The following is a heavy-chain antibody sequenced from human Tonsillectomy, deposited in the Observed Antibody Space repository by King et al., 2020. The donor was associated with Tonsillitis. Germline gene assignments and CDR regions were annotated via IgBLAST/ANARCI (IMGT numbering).Heavy chain of an antibody. CDR2: IRYDGSNK. Sequence: VQLVESGGGVVQPGGSLRLSCAASGFIFSSYGMHWVRQAPGKGLEWVAFIRYDGSNKYYADSVKGRFTISRDNSKNTLYLQMNSLRAEDTAVYYCAKDLWDYYILTGYYTPSWFDPWGQGTLVTVSS. V-gene: IGHV3-30*02. CDR1: GFIFSSYG. D-gene: IGHD3-9*01. CDR3: AKDLWDYYILTGYYTPSWFDP. J-gene: IGHJ5*02.